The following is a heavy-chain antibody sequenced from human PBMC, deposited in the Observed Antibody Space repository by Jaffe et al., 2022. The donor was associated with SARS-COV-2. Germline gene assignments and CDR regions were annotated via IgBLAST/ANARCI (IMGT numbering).Heavy chain of an antibody. CDR3: TRDPYYYGSGSYYNRYFDY. D-gene: IGHD3-10*01. CDR1: GFTFGDYA. Sequence: EVQLVESGGGLVQPGRSLRLSCTASGFTFGDYAMSWFRQAPGKGLEWVGFIRSKAYGGTTEYAASVKGRFTISRDDSKSIAYLQMNSLKTEDTAVYYCTRDPYYYGSGSYYNRYFDYWGQGTLVTVSS. V-gene: IGHV3-49*03. CDR2: IRSKAYGGTT. J-gene: IGHJ4*02.